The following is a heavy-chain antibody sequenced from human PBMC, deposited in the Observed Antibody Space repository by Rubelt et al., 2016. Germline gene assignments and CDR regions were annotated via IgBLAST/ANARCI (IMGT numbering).Heavy chain of an antibody. D-gene: IGHD6-19*01. Sequence: VSSYYLTWTRQPPGKGLEYIGYIYYGGSTNYNPSLKSRVTISVDTSKNQFSLKLSSVTAADTAVYYCARVGGGWFLDPWGQGTLVTVSS. CDR3: ARVGGGWFLDP. CDR1: VSSYY. J-gene: IGHJ5*02. V-gene: IGHV4-59*02. CDR2: IYYGGST.